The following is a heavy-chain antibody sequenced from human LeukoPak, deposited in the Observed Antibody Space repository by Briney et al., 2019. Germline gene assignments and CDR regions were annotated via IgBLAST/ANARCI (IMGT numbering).Heavy chain of an antibody. Sequence: SETLSLTCTVSGGSIRRAGYYWGGIRQSPGKGLEWIGSIYHSGSTYYNPSLLSRVTKTVDTSKNQFYLKLNSVTAADTAVYFCASGSGNGRDQYFVTWGQGTQVTVSS. J-gene: IGHJ4*02. V-gene: IGHV4-39*07. CDR3: ASGSGNGRDQYFVT. CDR2: IYHSGST. CDR1: GGSIRRAGYY. D-gene: IGHD5-12*01.